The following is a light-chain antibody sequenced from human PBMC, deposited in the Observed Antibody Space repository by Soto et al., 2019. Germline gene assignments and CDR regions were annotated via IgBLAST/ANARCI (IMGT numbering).Light chain of an antibody. CDR3: CSYAGSSTWV. CDR1: SSDVGTYNY. CDR2: EGS. V-gene: IGLV2-23*01. Sequence: QSVLTQPASVSGSPGQSITISCTGTSSDVGTYNYVSWYQHHPGKAPKLLIYEGSKRPSGVSNRFSGSKSGNTASLTISGLQAEDEADYYCCSYAGSSTWVFGGGTKLTVL. J-gene: IGLJ3*02.